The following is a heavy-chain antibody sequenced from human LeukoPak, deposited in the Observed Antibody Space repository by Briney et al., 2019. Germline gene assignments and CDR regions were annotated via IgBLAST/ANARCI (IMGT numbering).Heavy chain of an antibody. CDR3: ARDIYDILTGPYADYYYGMDV. CDR2: INTNTGNP. CDR1: GGTFSSYA. D-gene: IGHD3-9*01. J-gene: IGHJ6*02. V-gene: IGHV7-4-1*02. Sequence: ASVKVSCKASGGTFSSYAISWVRQAPGQGLEWMGWINTNTGNPTYAQGFTGRFVFSLDTSVSTAYLQISSLKAEDTAVYYCARDIYDILTGPYADYYYGMDVWGQGTTVTVSS.